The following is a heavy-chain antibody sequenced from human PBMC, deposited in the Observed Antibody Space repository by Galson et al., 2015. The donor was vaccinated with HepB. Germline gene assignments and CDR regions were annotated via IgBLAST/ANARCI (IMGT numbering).Heavy chain of an antibody. CDR3: ARAQVGATGGYDYYYAMDV. CDR1: GFTFSNYW. J-gene: IGHJ6*02. CDR2: IKQDGSEK. Sequence: SLRLSCAASGFTFSNYWMSWVRQAPWKGLEWVANIKQDGSEKYYVDSVKGRFTISRDNAKNSLYLQMNSLRAEDTAVYYCARAQVGATGGYDYYYAMDVWGQGTTVTVSS. V-gene: IGHV3-7*03. D-gene: IGHD1-26*01.